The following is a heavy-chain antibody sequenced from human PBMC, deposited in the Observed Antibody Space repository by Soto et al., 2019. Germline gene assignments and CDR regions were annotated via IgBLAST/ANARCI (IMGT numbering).Heavy chain of an antibody. CDR3: ARDRYYYDSSGYYSNAFDI. D-gene: IGHD3-22*01. CDR1: GGTFSSYA. Sequence: ASVKVSCKASGGTFSSYAISWVRQAPGQGLEWMGGIIPIFGTANYAQKFQGRVTITADESTSTAYMELSSLRSEDTAVYYCARDRYYYDSSGYYSNAFDIWGQGTMVTVSS. V-gene: IGHV1-69*13. J-gene: IGHJ3*02. CDR2: IIPIFGTA.